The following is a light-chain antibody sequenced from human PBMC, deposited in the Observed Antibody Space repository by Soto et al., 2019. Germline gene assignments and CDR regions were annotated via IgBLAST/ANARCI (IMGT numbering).Light chain of an antibody. CDR2: GNS. CDR3: QSYDSSLSGLV. CDR1: SSNIGAGYV. V-gene: IGLV1-40*01. Sequence: QSVLTQPPSVSGAPGQRVTISCTGSSSNIGAGYVHWYQQLPGTAPKLLIYGNSNRPSEVPDRFSGSKSGTSASLAITGLQAEDEADYYCQSYDSSLSGLVFGTGTKVTVL. J-gene: IGLJ1*01.